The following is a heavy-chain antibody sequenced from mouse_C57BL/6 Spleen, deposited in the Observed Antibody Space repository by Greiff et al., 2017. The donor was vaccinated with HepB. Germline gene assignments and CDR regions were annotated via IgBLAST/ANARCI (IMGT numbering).Heavy chain of an antibody. V-gene: IGHV1-43*01. Sequence: DVMLVESGPELVKPGASVKISCKASGYSFTGYYMHWVKQSSEKSLEWIGEINPSTGGTSYNQKFKGKATLTVDKSSSTAYMQLKSLTSEDSAVYYCARGRLLHFDYWGQGTTLTVSS. CDR3: ARGRLLHFDY. CDR2: INPSTGGT. D-gene: IGHD1-1*01. J-gene: IGHJ2*01. CDR1: GYSFTGYY.